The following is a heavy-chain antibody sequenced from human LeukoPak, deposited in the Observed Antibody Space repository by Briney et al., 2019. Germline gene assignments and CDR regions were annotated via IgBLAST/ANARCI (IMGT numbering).Heavy chain of an antibody. D-gene: IGHD1-26*01. CDR3: ASSGSYQRDY. V-gene: IGHV3-23*01. CDR2: ISGSGHAT. CDR1: GFSFSSNA. J-gene: IGHJ4*02. Sequence: GGSLRLSCAASGFSFSSNAMSWVRQAPGKGLEWVSVISGSGHATYYADSVKGRFTLSRDNRRNTLYLQMNSLRVEDTAVYYCASSGSYQRDYWGQGTLVTVSS.